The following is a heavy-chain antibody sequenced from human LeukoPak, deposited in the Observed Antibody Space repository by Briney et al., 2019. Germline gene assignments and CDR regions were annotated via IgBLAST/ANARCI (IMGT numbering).Heavy chain of an antibody. Sequence: GGSLRLSCVASGFTFSNFAMRWVRQAPGRGLEWVSAITGSGENTFYADSVKGRFTVYRDNSKDTLYLQMNSLRVEDTAVYYCAKGRSYGDYAKFDYWGQGTLVTVSS. V-gene: IGHV3-23*01. D-gene: IGHD4-17*01. CDR3: AKGRSYGDYAKFDY. J-gene: IGHJ4*02. CDR1: GFTFSNFA. CDR2: ITGSGENT.